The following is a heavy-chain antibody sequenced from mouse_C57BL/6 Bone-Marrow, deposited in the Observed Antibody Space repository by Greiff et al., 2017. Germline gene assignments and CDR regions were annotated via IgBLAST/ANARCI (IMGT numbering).Heavy chain of an antibody. CDR2: ISNGGGST. J-gene: IGHJ3*01. CDR1: GFTFSDYY. Sequence: EVKLQESGGGLVQPGGSLKLSCAASGFTFSDYYMYWVRQTPEKRLEWVAYISNGGGSTYYPDTVKGRFTISRDNAKNTLYLQMSRLKSEDTAMYYCARHARSTVAPFAYWGQGTLVTVSA. CDR3: ARHARSTVAPFAY. D-gene: IGHD1-1*01. V-gene: IGHV5-12*01.